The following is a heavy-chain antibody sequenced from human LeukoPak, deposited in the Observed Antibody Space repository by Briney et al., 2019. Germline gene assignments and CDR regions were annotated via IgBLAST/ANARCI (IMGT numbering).Heavy chain of an antibody. J-gene: IGHJ3*02. CDR3: ARTCGNACYSLDAFDI. D-gene: IGHD2-21*02. Sequence: PGGSLRLSCAASGFLFSSYTINWVRQAPGKGPEWVSSISSSSTHMFYADSVQGRFTISRNDAQNSLYPHLTSLRTEDTGVYYCARTCGNACYSLDAFDIWGQGTMVTVSS. V-gene: IGHV3-21*06. CDR2: ISSSSTHM. CDR1: GFLFSSYT.